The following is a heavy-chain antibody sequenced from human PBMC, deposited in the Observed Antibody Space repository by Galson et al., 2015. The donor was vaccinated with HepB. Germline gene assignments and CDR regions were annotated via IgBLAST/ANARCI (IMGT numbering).Heavy chain of an antibody. J-gene: IGHJ5*02. D-gene: IGHD3-9*01. CDR2: ISRSSGYI. Sequence: SLRLSCAASGFTFSNFNMNWVRQAPGKGLEWVSSISRSSGYIYYADSMKGRFTISRDNAKNTLYLQMNSLRAEDTAVYYCARDVGGYGILTGPWGQGTLVTVSS. V-gene: IGHV3-21*01. CDR3: ARDVGGYGILTGP. CDR1: GFTFSNFN.